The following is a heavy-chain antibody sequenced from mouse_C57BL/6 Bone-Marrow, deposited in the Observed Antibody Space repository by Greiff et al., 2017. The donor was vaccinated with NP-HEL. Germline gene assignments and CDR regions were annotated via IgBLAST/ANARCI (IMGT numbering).Heavy chain of an antibody. CDR3: TRSNYDRYYYAMDY. D-gene: IGHD2-4*01. Sequence: VQLQQSGAELVRPGASVTLSCKASGYTFTDYEMHWVKQTPVHGLEWIGAIDPETGGTAYNQKFKGKAILTADKSSSTAYMELRILTSEDSAVYYCTRSNYDRYYYAMDYWGQGTSVTVSS. CDR2: IDPETGGT. CDR1: GYTFTDYE. J-gene: IGHJ4*01. V-gene: IGHV1-15*01.